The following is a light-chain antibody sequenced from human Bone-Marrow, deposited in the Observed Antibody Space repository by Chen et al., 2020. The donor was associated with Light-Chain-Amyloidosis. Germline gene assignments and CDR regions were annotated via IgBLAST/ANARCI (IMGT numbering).Light chain of an antibody. CDR3: SSYTGADNLFV. CDR1: SSDVGAYNY. Sequence: QSALTQPRSVSGSPGQTVTISCTGTSSDVGAYNYVSWYQQHSGEAPKFIIYDVDKRPSGVPDLFYGSKSGNTASLTISRRQPEDDADYYCSSYTGADNLFVFGSGTSFTVL. CDR2: DVD. J-gene: IGLJ1*01. V-gene: IGLV2-11*01.